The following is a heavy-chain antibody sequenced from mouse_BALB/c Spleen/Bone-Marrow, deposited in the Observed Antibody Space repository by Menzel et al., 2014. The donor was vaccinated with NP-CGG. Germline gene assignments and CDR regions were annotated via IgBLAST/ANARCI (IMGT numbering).Heavy chain of an antibody. V-gene: IGHV5-6*01. CDR3: ARQTYYDYDGYFDY. CDR1: GFTFSSYG. J-gene: IGHJ2*01. D-gene: IGHD2-4*01. CDR2: ISSGGSYT. Sequence: EVKLVESGGDLVKPGGSLKLSCAASGFTFSSYGMSWVRQTPDKRLEWVATISSGGSYTYYPDSVKGRFTISRDNAKNTLYLQMSSLKSEDTAMYYCARQTYYDYDGYFDYWGQDTTLTVSS.